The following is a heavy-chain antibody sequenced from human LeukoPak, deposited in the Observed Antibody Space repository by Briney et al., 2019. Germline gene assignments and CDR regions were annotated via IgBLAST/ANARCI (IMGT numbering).Heavy chain of an antibody. CDR3: ARTGEGLRYFDWPNWFDP. CDR2: ISSSSSYT. Sequence: GSLRLSCAASGFTVSSNYMSWIRQAPGKGLEWVSYISSSSSYTNYADSVKGRFTISRDNAKNSLYLQMNSLRAEDTAVYYCARTGEGLRYFDWPNWFDPWGQGTLVTVSS. V-gene: IGHV3-11*03. J-gene: IGHJ5*02. CDR1: GFTVSSNY. D-gene: IGHD3-9*01.